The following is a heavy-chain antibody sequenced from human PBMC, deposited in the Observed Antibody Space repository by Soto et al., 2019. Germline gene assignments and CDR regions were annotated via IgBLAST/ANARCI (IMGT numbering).Heavy chain of an antibody. CDR1: GGTFSSYA. V-gene: IGHV1-69*01. CDR2: IIPIFGTA. Sequence: QVQLVQSGAEVKKPGSSVKVSCKASGGTFSSYAISWVRQAPGQGLEWMGGIIPIFGTANYAQKFQGRVTMPADQSSSTTYVELSGLSSEDTAVYYCARGVQEQLWGQGTLVTVSS. J-gene: IGHJ4*02. D-gene: IGHD6-13*01. CDR3: ARGVQEQL.